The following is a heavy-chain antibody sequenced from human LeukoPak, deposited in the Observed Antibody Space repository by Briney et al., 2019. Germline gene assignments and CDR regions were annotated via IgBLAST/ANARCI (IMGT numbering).Heavy chain of an antibody. CDR2: IYYSGST. D-gene: IGHD6-19*01. CDR1: GGSISSYY. CDR3: AREGSAWSMNY. V-gene: IGHV4-59*01. J-gene: IGHJ4*02. Sequence: ASETLSLTCTVSGGSISSYYWTWIRQPPGKGLEWIGYIYYSGSTNYNPSLKSRVTISLDTAKNQFSLKLSSVTAADTAVYYCAREGSAWSMNYWGQGPLVTVSS.